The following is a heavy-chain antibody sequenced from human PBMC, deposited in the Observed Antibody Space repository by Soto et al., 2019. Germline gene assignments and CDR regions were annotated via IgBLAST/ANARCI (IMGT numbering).Heavy chain of an antibody. CDR2: ISYDGSNK. J-gene: IGHJ6*02. D-gene: IGHD3-9*01. V-gene: IGHV3-30*18. Sequence: GSLRLSCAASGFTFSSYGMHWVRQAPGKGLEWVAVISYDGSNKYYADSVKGRFTISRDNSKNTLYLQMNSLRAEDTAVYYCAKDGAPVLRYFDWSRPYYYYYGMDVWGQGTTVTVSS. CDR3: AKDGAPVLRYFDWSRPYYYYYGMDV. CDR1: GFTFSSYG.